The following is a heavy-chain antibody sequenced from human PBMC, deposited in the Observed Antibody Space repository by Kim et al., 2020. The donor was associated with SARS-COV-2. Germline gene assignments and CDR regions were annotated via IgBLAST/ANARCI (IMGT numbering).Heavy chain of an antibody. CDR1: GGSISSYY. J-gene: IGHJ2*01. CDR2: IYTSGST. Sequence: SETLSLTCTVSGGSISSYYWSWIRQPAGKGLEWIGRIYTSGSTNYNPSLKSRVTMSVDTSTNKFSLKLSTVTAADTAVYYCARLGAGSSSGRNWYFDLWGRGTLVTVSS. V-gene: IGHV4-4*07. CDR3: ARLGAGSSSGRNWYFDL. D-gene: IGHD1-26*01.